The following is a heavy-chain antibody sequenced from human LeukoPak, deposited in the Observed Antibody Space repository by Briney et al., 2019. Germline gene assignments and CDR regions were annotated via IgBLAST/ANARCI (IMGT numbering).Heavy chain of an antibody. Sequence: GASVKVSCKASGGTFSSYAISWVRQAPGQGLEWMGGIIPIFGTANYAQKFQGRVTITAGESTSTAYMELSSLRSEDTAVYYCARDLTGDHPFDYWGQGTLVTVSS. J-gene: IGHJ4*02. CDR3: ARDLTGDHPFDY. V-gene: IGHV1-69*13. CDR2: IIPIFGTA. D-gene: IGHD7-27*01. CDR1: GGTFSSYA.